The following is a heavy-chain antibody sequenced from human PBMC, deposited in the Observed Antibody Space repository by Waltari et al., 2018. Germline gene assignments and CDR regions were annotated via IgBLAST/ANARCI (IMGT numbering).Heavy chain of an antibody. CDR1: GGTFSSYA. Sequence: QVQLVQSGAEMKKPGSSVKVSCTASGGTFSSYAISWVRQAPGQGLEGMGGIIPIFGTANYAQKFQGRVTITADESTSTAYMELSSLRSEDTAVYYCASLYYDSSGYFDYFDYWGQGTLVTVSS. CDR3: ASLYYDSSGYFDYFDY. V-gene: IGHV1-69*12. D-gene: IGHD3-22*01. CDR2: IIPIFGTA. J-gene: IGHJ4*02.